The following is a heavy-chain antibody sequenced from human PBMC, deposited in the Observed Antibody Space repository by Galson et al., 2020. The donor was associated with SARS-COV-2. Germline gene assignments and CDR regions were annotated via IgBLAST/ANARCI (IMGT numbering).Heavy chain of an antibody. J-gene: IGHJ4*02. CDR3: ARGGYYDSSGYLDS. Sequence: GGSLRLSCAASGFVFREYSMNWVRQAPGKGLEWLSYISSHSTTIYYGGSVKGRFTISRDNAKNSLYLQLNSLRADDTAVYFCARGGYYDSSGYLDSWGQGTLVIVSS. D-gene: IGHD3-22*01. V-gene: IGHV3-48*04. CDR1: GFVFREYS. CDR2: ISSHSTTI.